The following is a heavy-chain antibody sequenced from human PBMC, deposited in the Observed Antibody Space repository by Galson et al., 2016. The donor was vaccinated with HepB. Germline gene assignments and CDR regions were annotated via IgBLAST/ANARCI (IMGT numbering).Heavy chain of an antibody. Sequence: SLRLSCAASGFTFSSYAMSWVRQAPGKGLEWVANIKQDGSEKYYVDSVKGRFTISRDNAKKSLFLQMNSLRAEDTAVYYCARGRGVDVWGQGTTVTVSS. V-gene: IGHV3-7*01. CDR1: GFTFSSYA. J-gene: IGHJ6*02. CDR2: IKQDGSEK. CDR3: ARGRGVDV.